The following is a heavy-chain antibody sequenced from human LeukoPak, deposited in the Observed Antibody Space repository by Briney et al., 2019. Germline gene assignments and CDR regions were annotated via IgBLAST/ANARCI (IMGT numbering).Heavy chain of an antibody. V-gene: IGHV3-23*01. Sequence: GGSLRLSCAASGFTFSSYAMSWVRQAPGKGLEWVSAITESGNIPYSADSVKGRFTISRDNSKNTLYLQMNSLRAGDTAVYYCAKSHDSSGAFDIWGQGTMVTVSS. CDR1: GFTFSSYA. CDR3: AKSHDSSGAFDI. J-gene: IGHJ3*02. D-gene: IGHD3-22*01. CDR2: ITESGNIP.